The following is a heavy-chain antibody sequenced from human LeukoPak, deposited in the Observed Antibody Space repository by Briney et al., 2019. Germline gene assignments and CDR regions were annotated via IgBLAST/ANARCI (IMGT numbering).Heavy chain of an antibody. Sequence: PSETLSLTCTVSGGSISSGDYYWSWIRQPPGKGLEWIGYIYYSGSTYYNPSLKSRVTIPVDTSKNQFSLKLSSVTAADTAVYYCARVVPAAIDWSDPWGQGTLVTVSS. V-gene: IGHV4-30-4*08. J-gene: IGHJ5*02. CDR2: IYYSGST. CDR1: GGSISSGDYY. CDR3: ARVVPAAIDWSDP. D-gene: IGHD2-2*02.